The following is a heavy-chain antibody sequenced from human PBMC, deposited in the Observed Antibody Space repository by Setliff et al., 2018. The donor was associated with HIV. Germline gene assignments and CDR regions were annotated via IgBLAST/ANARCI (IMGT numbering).Heavy chain of an antibody. Sequence: PSETLSLTCAVFGGSFSDFYWSWIRQPAGKGLEWIGRIYTSGNTSYNPSLKSRVTMSVDTSKNQFSLKVTSVTAADTAVYYCAGDKGPTNYWYFDLWGRGTLVTVS. J-gene: IGHJ2*01. CDR2: IYTSGNT. CDR3: AGDKGPTNYWYFDL. V-gene: IGHV4-4*07. CDR1: GGSFSDFY. D-gene: IGHD3-10*01.